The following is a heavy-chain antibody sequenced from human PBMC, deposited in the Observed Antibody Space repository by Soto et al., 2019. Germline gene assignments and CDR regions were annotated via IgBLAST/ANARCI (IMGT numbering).Heavy chain of an antibody. D-gene: IGHD1-26*01. V-gene: IGHV1-3*01. Sequence: QVQLVQSGAEVKKPGASVQVSCNPSGYAFTSYTMHWVRQAPGQGLAWMGWINADNGDSKYSQKFQGRVTITRDTSASIAYMELSSLRSEDTAVYYCARDTGSGLRVEPGIFEYWGQGTLVTVSS. CDR1: GYAFTSYT. J-gene: IGHJ4*02. CDR3: ARDTGSGLRVEPGIFEY. CDR2: INADNGDS.